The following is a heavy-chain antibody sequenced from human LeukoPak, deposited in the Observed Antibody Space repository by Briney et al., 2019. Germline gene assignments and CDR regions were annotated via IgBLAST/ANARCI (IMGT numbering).Heavy chain of an antibody. Sequence: PGGSLRLSCEASGYSFSAYWMHWVRQGPGKGLEWVSGISWNSGRIGYADSVKGRFTISRDNAKNSLYLQMNSLRAEDTALYYCAKDIGRNYYSYMDVWGKGTTVTVSS. CDR1: GYSFSAYW. CDR3: AKDIGRNYYSYMDV. V-gene: IGHV3-9*01. D-gene: IGHD2/OR15-2a*01. CDR2: ISWNSGRI. J-gene: IGHJ6*03.